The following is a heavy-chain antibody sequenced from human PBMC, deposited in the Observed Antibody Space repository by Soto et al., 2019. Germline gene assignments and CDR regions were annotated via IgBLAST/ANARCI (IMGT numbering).Heavy chain of an antibody. CDR3: ARDGGYYDFWSGYYTGYYYYYGMDV. CDR2: MNPNSGNT. CDR1: GYTFTSYD. Sequence: GASVKVSCKASGYTFTSYDINWVRQATGQGLEWMGWMNPNSGNTGYAQKFQGRVTMTRNTSISTAYMELSSLRSEDTAVHYCARDGGYYDFWSGYYTGYYYYYGMDVWGQGTTVTVSS. D-gene: IGHD3-3*01. V-gene: IGHV1-8*01. J-gene: IGHJ6*02.